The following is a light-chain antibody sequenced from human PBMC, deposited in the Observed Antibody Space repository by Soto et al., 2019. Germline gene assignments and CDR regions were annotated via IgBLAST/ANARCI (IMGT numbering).Light chain of an antibody. CDR1: SSDVGSYNL. Sequence: QSALTQPASVSGSPGQSITISCTGTSSDVGSYNLVSWYQQHPGKAPKLMIYEGSKRPSGVSNRFAGSKPGNTASLTISGLQADDEADYYCCSYAGSSTLFGGGTKLTVL. CDR3: CSYAGSSTL. V-gene: IGLV2-23*01. J-gene: IGLJ2*01. CDR2: EGS.